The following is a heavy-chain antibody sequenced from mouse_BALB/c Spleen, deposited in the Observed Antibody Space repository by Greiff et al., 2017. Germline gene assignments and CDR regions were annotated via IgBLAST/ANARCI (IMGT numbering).Heavy chain of an antibody. J-gene: IGHJ4*01. CDR1: GFNIKDTY. Sequence: VQLKESGAELVKPGASVKLSCTASGFNIKDTYMHWVKQRPEQGLEWIGRIDPANGNTKYDPKFQGKATITADTSSNTAYLQLSSLTSEDTAVYYCAPSVVGDAMDYWGQGTSVTVSS. CDR2: IDPANGNT. V-gene: IGHV14-3*02. D-gene: IGHD1-1*01. CDR3: APSVVGDAMDY.